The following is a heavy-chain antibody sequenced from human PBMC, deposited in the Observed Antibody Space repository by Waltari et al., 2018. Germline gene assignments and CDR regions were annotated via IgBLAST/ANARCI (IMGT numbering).Heavy chain of an antibody. J-gene: IGHJ4*02. CDR3: ARRAGFWSGYYARDY. Sequence: QLQLQESGPGLVKPSETLSLTCTVSGGSISSSSYYWGWIRQPPGKGLEWIGSIYYSGSTYYNPSLKSRVTISVDTSKNQCSLQLSSVTAADTAVYYCARRAGFWSGYYARDYWGQGTLVTVSS. V-gene: IGHV4-39*07. D-gene: IGHD3-3*01. CDR2: IYYSGST. CDR1: GGSISSSSYY.